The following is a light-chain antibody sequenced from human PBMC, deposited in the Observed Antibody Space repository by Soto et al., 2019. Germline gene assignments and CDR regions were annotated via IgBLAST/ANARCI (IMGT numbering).Light chain of an antibody. CDR1: QNVSSSY. Sequence: EIVLTQSPGTLSLSPGERANLSCRASQNVSSSYLAWYQQKPGQAPRLLIYGASSRATGIPDRFSGSGSGTDFTLTISRLEPEDFAVYYCQQGSTFGQGTKLEIK. CDR2: GAS. J-gene: IGKJ2*01. V-gene: IGKV3-20*01. CDR3: QQGST.